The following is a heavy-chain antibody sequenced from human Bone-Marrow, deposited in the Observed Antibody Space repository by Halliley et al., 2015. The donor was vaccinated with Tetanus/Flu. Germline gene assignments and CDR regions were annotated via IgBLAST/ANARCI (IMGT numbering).Heavy chain of an antibody. Sequence: SLRLSCAASGFTFSSYSMNWVRQAPGRGLEWVSSISSSSHIYYGDSVKGRFTYYADSEKGRFAISRDDAKNSLYLQMNSLRAEDTAVYYCARVSREYYDTTGRDPFDIWGQGTILTVSS. V-gene: IGHV3-21*01. CDR1: GFTFSSYS. J-gene: IGHJ3*02. CDR2: ISSSSHIYYGDSVKGRFT. D-gene: IGHD3-22*01. CDR3: ARVSREYYDTTGRDPFDI.